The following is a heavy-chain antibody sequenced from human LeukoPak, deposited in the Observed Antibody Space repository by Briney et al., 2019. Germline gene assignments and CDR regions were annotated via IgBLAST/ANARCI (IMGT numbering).Heavy chain of an antibody. CDR3: AREAGDEGAYYYYYYMDV. CDR1: GFTFSSYS. V-gene: IGHV3-48*01. J-gene: IGHJ6*03. Sequence: TGGSLRLSCAASGFTFSSYSMNWVRQAPGKGLEWVSYISSSSSTIYYADSVKGRFTISRDNAKNSLYLQMNSLRAEDTAMYYCAREAGDEGAYYYYYYMDVWGKGTTVTVSS. CDR2: ISSSSSTI. D-gene: IGHD2-21*02.